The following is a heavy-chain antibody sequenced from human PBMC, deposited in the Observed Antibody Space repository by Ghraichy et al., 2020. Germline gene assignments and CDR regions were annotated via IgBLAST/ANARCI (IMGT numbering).Heavy chain of an antibody. CDR2: IKSKTDGGTT. Sequence: GGSLRLSCAASGFTFSNAWMNWVRQAPGKGLEWVGRIKSKTDGGTTDYAAPVKGRFTISRDDSKNTLYLQMNSLKTEDTAVYYCTTDLGSSWYEDWFDPWGQGTLVTVSS. CDR1: GFTFSNAW. J-gene: IGHJ5*02. D-gene: IGHD6-13*01. CDR3: TTDLGSSWYEDWFDP. V-gene: IGHV3-15*07.